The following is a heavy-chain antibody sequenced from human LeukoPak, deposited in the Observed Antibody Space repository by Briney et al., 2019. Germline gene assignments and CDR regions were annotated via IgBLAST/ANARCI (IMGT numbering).Heavy chain of an antibody. CDR1: GFIFSDYS. V-gene: IGHV3-48*01. CDR2: ISRSGSTR. J-gene: IGHJ4*02. Sequence: GGSLRLSCTASGFIFSDYSMNWVGQTPGKGLEWISYISRSGSTRHDADSARGRFTISRDNAKNSLYLQMNSLRADDTAVYYCAREGEIRGGVIFPRPFDYWGQGTRVSVSS. CDR3: AREGEIRGGVIFPRPFDY. D-gene: IGHD3-10*01.